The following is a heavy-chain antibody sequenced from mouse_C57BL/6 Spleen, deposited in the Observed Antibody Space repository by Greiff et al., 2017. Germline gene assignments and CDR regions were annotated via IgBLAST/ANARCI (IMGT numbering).Heavy chain of an antibody. V-gene: IGHV1-64*01. CDR3: ARGGTFDY. CDR1: GYTFTSYW. J-gene: IGHJ2*01. CDR2: IHPNSGST. Sequence: IQLQQPGAELVKPGASVKLSCTASGYTFTSYWMHWVKQSPEQGLEWIGMIHPNSGSTNYTEKFKGKCTLTVDKSSSTAYMQLSSLRSEESAIYYSARGGTFDYGGQGTTLTVSS.